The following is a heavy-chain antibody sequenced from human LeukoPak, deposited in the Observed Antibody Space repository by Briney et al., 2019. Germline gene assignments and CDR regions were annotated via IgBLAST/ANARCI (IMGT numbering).Heavy chain of an antibody. CDR2: ISGSGGST. Sequence: QTGGSLRLSCAASGFTFSSYAMSWVRQAPGKGLEWVLAISGSGGSTYYADSVKGRFTISRDKSKNMLYLQMNSLRAEDTAVYYCAKDLSLYCGGDCYRNEFYFDYWGQGTLVTVSS. V-gene: IGHV3-23*01. CDR1: GFTFSSYA. J-gene: IGHJ4*02. CDR3: AKDLSLYCGGDCYRNEFYFDY. D-gene: IGHD2-21*02.